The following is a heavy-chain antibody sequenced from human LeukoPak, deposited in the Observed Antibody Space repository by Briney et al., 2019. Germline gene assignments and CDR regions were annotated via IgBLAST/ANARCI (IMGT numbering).Heavy chain of an antibody. CDR3: AKDSGVYGMDV. CDR2: ISYDGSNK. D-gene: IGHD3-10*01. CDR1: GFTFSSYG. Sequence: GGSLRLSCAASGFTFSSYGMHWVRQAPGKGLEWVAVISYDGSNKYYADSVKGRFTISRDNPKNTLYLQMNSLRAEDTAVYYCAKDSGVYGMDVWGQGTTVTVSS. J-gene: IGHJ6*02. V-gene: IGHV3-30*18.